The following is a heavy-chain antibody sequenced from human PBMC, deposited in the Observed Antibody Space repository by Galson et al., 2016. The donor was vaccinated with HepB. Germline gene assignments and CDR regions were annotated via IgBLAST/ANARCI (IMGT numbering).Heavy chain of an antibody. V-gene: IGHV3-43*01. J-gene: IGHJ4*02. D-gene: IGHD5-12*01. CDR1: GFTFDDYT. CDR2: ITWDGDSA. CDR3: ARGGNIVAPY. Sequence: SLRLSCAASGFTFDDYTMHWVRQAPGKGLEWASLITWDGDSAYYADSVKGRFTISRDNSKNSLYLQMNSLRAEDTAVYYCARGGNIVAPYWGQGTLVTVSS.